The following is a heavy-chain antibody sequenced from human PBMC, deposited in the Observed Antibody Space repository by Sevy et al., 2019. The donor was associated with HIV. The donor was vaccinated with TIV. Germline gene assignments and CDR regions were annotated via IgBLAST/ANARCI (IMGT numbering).Heavy chain of an antibody. CDR2: IYPGDSDT. D-gene: IGHD2-15*01. V-gene: IGHV5-51*01. Sequence: GESLKISCKGSGYSFTSYWIGWVRQMPGKGPEWMGIIYPGDSDTRYSPSFQGQVTISADKSISTAYLQWSSLKASDTAMYYCARHWPGEDIVVEVAALAFDMWGQGTMVTVSS. J-gene: IGHJ3*02. CDR3: ARHWPGEDIVVEVAALAFDM. CDR1: GYSFTSYW.